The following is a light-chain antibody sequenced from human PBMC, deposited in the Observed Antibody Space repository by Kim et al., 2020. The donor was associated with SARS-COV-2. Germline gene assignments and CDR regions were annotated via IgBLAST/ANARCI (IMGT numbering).Light chain of an antibody. V-gene: IGLV2-14*03. CDR3: TSYRCNSSRV. CDR1: SSDLGGYNF. CDR2: DVT. J-gene: IGLJ2*01. Sequence: QSALTQPASVSGSPGQSITISCTGTSSDLGGYNFVSWYQHHPGKAPNLIINDVTHRPSGVSNRFSGSKSGNTAPLTISGLGAEDEGDYYCTSYRCNSSRVSGGGTQLTVL.